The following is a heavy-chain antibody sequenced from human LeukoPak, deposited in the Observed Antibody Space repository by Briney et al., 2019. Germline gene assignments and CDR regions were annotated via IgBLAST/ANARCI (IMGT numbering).Heavy chain of an antibody. CDR2: ISGYNGDT. CDR3: SREVGTMIRSAFDI. D-gene: IGHD3-22*01. J-gene: IGHJ3*02. CDR1: GYTFTDYG. V-gene: IGHV1-18*01. Sequence: ASVKVSCKTSGYTFTDYGITWVRQAPGQGLEWMGWISGYNGDTNYARKLQGRVTMTTDTSTSTAYMQLRSLRSDDTAVYYCSREVGTMIRSAFDIWGQGTMVTVSS.